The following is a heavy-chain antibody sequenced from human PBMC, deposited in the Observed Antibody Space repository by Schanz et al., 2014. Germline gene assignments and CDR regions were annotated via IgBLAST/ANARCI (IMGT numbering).Heavy chain of an antibody. V-gene: IGHV3-33*06. CDR2: IRYDGRNK. Sequence: VQLVESGGGLVQPGRSLRLSCVASGFTFISYDIHWVRQAPGKGLEWVAVIRYDGRNKNFVESVKGRFTISRDNSKNTLYLQMNSLRAEDTAVYYCAKGQLLSYYFDYWGQGTLVTVSS. J-gene: IGHJ4*02. CDR3: AKGQLLSYYFDY. CDR1: GFTFISYD. D-gene: IGHD2-21*01.